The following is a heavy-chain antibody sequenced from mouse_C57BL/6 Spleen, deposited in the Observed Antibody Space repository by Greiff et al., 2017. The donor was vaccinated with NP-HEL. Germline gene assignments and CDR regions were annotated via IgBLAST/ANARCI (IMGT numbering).Heavy chain of an antibody. J-gene: IGHJ4*01. CDR3: ARITTVAPYAMDY. CDR1: GFSLTSYG. D-gene: IGHD1-1*01. V-gene: IGHV2-2*01. Sequence: QVQLKQSGPGLVQPSQSLSITCTVSGFSLTSYGVHWVRQSPGKGLEWLGVIWSGGSTDYNAAFISRLSISKDNSKSQVFFKMNSLQADDTAIYYCARITTVAPYAMDYWGQGTSVTVSS. CDR2: IWSGGST.